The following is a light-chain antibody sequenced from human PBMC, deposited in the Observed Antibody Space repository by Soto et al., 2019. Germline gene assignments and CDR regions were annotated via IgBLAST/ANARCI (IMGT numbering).Light chain of an antibody. Sequence: DIQMTQSPSTLSASVGDRVTITCRASQTINSWLAWYQQKPGKPPKVLIFDASSLKTGVPSRFSGSGSGTEFTLTISNLQPDDFATYYCQQYDSYSSGPFGQGTKVDIK. CDR2: DAS. CDR3: QQYDSYSSGP. V-gene: IGKV1-5*01. CDR1: QTINSW. J-gene: IGKJ1*01.